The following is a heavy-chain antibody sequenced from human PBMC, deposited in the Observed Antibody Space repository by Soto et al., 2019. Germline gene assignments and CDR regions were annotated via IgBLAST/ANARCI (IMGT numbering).Heavy chain of an antibody. J-gene: IGHJ6*02. CDR2: ISYDGSNK. CDR3: ARPYSSSPTYYYYYGMDV. D-gene: IGHD6-6*01. Sequence: GGSLRLSCAASGFTFSSYAMHWVRQAPGKGLEWVAVISYDGSNKYYADSVKGRFTISRDNSKTTLYLQMNSLRAEDTAVYYCARPYSSSPTYYYYYGMDVWGQGTTVTVSS. V-gene: IGHV3-30-3*01. CDR1: GFTFSSYA.